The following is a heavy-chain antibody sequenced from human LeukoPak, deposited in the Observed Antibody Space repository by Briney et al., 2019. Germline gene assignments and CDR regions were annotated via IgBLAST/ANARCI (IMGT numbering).Heavy chain of an antibody. J-gene: IGHJ4*02. Sequence: PGGSLRLSCAASGFTFSTYAMNWVRQAPGKGLEWVAYISSSGSTIYYADSVKGRFTISRDNAKNSLYLQMNSLRDDDTAVYYCARVRTFCSGGSCYFDYWGQGTLVTVSS. CDR2: ISSSGSTI. CDR3: ARVRTFCSGGSCYFDY. D-gene: IGHD2-15*01. V-gene: IGHV3-48*02. CDR1: GFTFSTYA.